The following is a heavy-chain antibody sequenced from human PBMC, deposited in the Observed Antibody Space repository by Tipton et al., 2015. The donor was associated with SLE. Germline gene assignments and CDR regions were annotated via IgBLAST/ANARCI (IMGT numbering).Heavy chain of an antibody. V-gene: IGHV3-7*01. CDR3: AREAHATFDI. CDR2: MNLEGTEK. Sequence: GSLRLSCAASGFTFNTYWMSWVRQAPGKGLEWVANMNLEGTEKYYVGSVKGRFTISRDNAKNSLYLQMSSLRAEDTAVYYCAREAHATFDIWGPGAMVIVSS. CDR1: GFTFNTYW. J-gene: IGHJ3*02. D-gene: IGHD2-2*01.